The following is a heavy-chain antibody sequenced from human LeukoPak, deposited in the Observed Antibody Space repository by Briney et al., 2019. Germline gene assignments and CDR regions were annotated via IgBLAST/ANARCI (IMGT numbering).Heavy chain of an antibody. CDR3: ARGLYCSGGSCYGRFDY. V-gene: IGHV3-48*01. D-gene: IGHD2-15*01. CDR1: GFTFSNYN. Sequence: PGGSLRLSCAASGFTFSNYNMNWVRQAPGKGPEWVSYISSSSSTIYYADSVKGRFTISRDNAKNSLYLQMNSLRAEDTAVYYCARGLYCSGGSCYGRFDYWGQGTLVTVSS. J-gene: IGHJ4*02. CDR2: ISSSSSTI.